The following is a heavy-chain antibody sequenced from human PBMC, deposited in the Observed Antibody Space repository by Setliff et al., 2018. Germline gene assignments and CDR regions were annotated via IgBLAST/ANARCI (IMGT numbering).Heavy chain of an antibody. CDR1: GGSFSGYY. D-gene: IGHD6-13*01. CDR3: ARGRIAAALYYFDY. Sequence: SETLSLTCAVYGGSFSGYYWSWIRQPPGKGLEWIGEINHSGSTNYNPSLKSRVTISVDTSKNQFSLKLSSVTAADTAVYYYARGRIAAALYYFDYWGQGTLVTVSS. J-gene: IGHJ4*02. V-gene: IGHV4-34*01. CDR2: INHSGST.